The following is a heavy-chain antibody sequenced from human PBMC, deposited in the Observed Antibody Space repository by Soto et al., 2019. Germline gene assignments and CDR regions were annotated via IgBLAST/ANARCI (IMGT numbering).Heavy chain of an antibody. CDR1: GGSISSGGYY. CDR2: IYYSGST. Sequence: SETLSLTCTVSGGSISSGGYYWSWIRQHPGKGLEWIGYIYYSGSTYYNPSLKSRVTISVDTSKNQFSLKLSSVTAADTAVYYCAGTRHGDYGPWYFDYWGQGTLVTVSS. J-gene: IGHJ4*02. CDR3: AGTRHGDYGPWYFDY. D-gene: IGHD4-17*01. V-gene: IGHV4-31*03.